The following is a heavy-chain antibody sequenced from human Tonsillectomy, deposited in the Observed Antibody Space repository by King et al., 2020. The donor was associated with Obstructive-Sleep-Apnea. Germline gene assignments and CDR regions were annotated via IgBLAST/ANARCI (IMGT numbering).Heavy chain of an antibody. J-gene: IGHJ4*02. Sequence: VQLVESGGGVVQPGRSLRLSCAASGFTFSSYALHWVRQAPGKGLEWVAVISNDGSNKYYADSVKGRFTISRDNSKNTLFLQMNSLRPEDTAVYYCARPIFRGVILGVGVDYWGQGILLTVSS. CDR3: ARPIFRGVILGVGVDY. D-gene: IGHD3-10*01. CDR1: GFTFSSYA. CDR2: ISNDGSNK. V-gene: IGHV3-30-3*01.